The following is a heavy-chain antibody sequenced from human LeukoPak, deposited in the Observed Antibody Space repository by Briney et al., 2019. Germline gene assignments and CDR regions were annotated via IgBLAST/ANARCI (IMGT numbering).Heavy chain of an antibody. Sequence: SETLSLTCTVAGGSISSYFWSWIRQPAGKGLEWIGRIYASGNTNYNPSLKSRLTMSIDTSKNQFSLSLSSVTAADTAVYYCAREDPLVAARGLDSWGQGTLVTVSS. D-gene: IGHD2-15*01. CDR3: AREDPLVAARGLDS. CDR1: GGSISSYF. V-gene: IGHV4-4*07. CDR2: IYASGNT. J-gene: IGHJ4*02.